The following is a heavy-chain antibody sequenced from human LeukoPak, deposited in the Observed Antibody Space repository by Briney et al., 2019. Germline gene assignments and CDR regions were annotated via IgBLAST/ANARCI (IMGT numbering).Heavy chain of an antibody. CDR1: GYTFTSYG. V-gene: IGHV1-18*01. CDR3: ASCSSGWSEFDY. D-gene: IGHD6-19*01. CDR2: ISAYYGNT. J-gene: IGHJ4*02. Sequence: ASVKVSCKASGYTFTSYGISWVRQAPGQGLEWMGWISAYYGNTNYAQKLQGRVTMTTDTSTSTAYMELRSLRSDDTAVYYCASCSSGWSEFDYWGQGTLVTVSS.